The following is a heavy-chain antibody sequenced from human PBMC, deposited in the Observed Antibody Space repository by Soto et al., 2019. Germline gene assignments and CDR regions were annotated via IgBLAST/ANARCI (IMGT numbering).Heavy chain of an antibody. CDR3: ARHLDYYDSSGYYVDY. Sequence: PGESLKISCKGSGYSFTSYWISWVRQMPGKGLEWMGRIDPSDSYTNYSPSFQGHVTISADKSISTAYLQWSSLKASDTAMYYCARHLDYYDSSGYYVDYWGQGTLVTVSS. CDR1: GYSFTSYW. CDR2: IDPSDSYT. V-gene: IGHV5-10-1*01. D-gene: IGHD3-22*01. J-gene: IGHJ4*02.